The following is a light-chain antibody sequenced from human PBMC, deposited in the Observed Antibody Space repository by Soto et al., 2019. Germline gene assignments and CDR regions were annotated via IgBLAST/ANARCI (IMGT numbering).Light chain of an antibody. Sequence: EIVLTQSPATLSLSPGERATLSCRASQSVSSYLAWYQQKPGQAPSLLIYDASNRATGIPARFSGSGSGTDFTRTISSLEPEDFAGYYCQQRSNWPPWTFGQGTKVKMK. J-gene: IGKJ1*01. V-gene: IGKV3-11*01. CDR3: QQRSNWPPWT. CDR2: DAS. CDR1: QSVSSY.